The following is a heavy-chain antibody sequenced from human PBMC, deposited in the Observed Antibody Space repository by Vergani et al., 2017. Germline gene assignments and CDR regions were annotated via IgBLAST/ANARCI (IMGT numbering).Heavy chain of an antibody. CDR1: GFTFSSYS. CDR2: ISSSSSTI. V-gene: IGHV3-48*04. J-gene: IGHJ4*02. Sequence: EVQLVESGGGLVQPGGSLRLSCAASGFTFSSYSMNWVRQAPGKGLEWVSYISSSSSTIYYADSVKGRFTISRDNAKNSLYLQMNSLRAEDTAVYYCAREPYRPHMGLGYYLDYWGQGTLVTVSS. CDR3: AREPYRPHMGLGYYLDY. D-gene: IGHD4/OR15-4a*01.